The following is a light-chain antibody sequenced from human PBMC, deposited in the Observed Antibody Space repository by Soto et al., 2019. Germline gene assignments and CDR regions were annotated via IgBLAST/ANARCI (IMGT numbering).Light chain of an antibody. CDR3: QQYYSTPRT. J-gene: IGKJ1*01. V-gene: IGKV4-1*01. CDR1: QSVLYNSNNKHY. CDR2: WAS. Sequence: DIVMTQSPDSLTVSLGERATINCKSSQSVLYNSNNKHYLAWYQQKPGQPPKLLIYWASTRESGVPDRFSGSGSGTDCTRTISSLQAEDVAVYYCQQYYSTPRTFGQGTKVEIK.